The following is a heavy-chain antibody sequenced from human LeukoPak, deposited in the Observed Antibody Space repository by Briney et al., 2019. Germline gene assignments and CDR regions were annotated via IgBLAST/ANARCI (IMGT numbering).Heavy chain of an antibody. CDR2: IKQDGSEK. D-gene: IGHD3-10*01. J-gene: IGHJ4*02. CDR1: GFTFSSYW. CDR3: ARAGNYYGSGSFYAKIDS. Sequence: GGSLRLSCAASGFTFSSYWMSWVRQAPGKGLEWVANIKQDGSEKYYVDSVKGRFTISRDNSKNTLYLQMNSLRTDDAAVYYCARAGNYYGSGSFYAKIDSWGQGTLVTVSS. V-gene: IGHV3-7*01.